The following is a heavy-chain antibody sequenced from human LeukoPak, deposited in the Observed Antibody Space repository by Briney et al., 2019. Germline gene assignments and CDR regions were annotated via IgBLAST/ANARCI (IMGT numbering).Heavy chain of an antibody. D-gene: IGHD4-17*01. J-gene: IGHJ6*02. CDR3: ATTVTTLYGMDV. CDR2: INHSGST. V-gene: IGHV4-34*01. CDR1: GGSFSGYY. Sequence: PSETLSLTCAVYGGSFSGYYCSWIRQPPAPGLEWIGEINHSGSTNDNPSLKRRVTISVDTSNNQFSLKLSSLSAADTAVYYCATTVTTLYGMDVWGRGTTVTVSS.